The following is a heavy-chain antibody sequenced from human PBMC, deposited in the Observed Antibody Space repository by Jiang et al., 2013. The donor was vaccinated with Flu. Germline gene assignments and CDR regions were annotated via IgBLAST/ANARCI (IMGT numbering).Heavy chain of an antibody. Sequence: TLSLTCTVSGGSISSVVTTGAGSAXTQGRAWSGLGTSITWEHLLQPSLKSRVTISVDTSKNQFSLKLSSVTAADTAVYYCARVGAMVRAPFDYWGQGTLVTVSS. D-gene: IGHD3-10*01. V-gene: IGHV4-31*03. J-gene: IGHJ4*02. CDR2: SITWEH. CDR1: GGSISSVVTT. CDR3: ARVGAMVRAPFDY.